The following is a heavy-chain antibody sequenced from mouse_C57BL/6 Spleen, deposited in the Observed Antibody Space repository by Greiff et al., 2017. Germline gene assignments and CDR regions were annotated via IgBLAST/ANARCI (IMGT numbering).Heavy chain of an antibody. CDR3: ARKSYAMDY. V-gene: IGHV5-15*01. CDR1: GFTFSDYG. J-gene: IGHJ4*01. CDR2: ISNLAYSI. D-gene: IGHD6-2*01. Sequence: EVHLVESGGGLVQPGGSLKLSCAASGFTFSDYGMAWVRQAPRKGPAWVAFISNLAYSIYYADTVTGRFTISRENAKNTLYLEMSSLRSEDTAMYYCARKSYAMDYWGQGTSVTVSS.